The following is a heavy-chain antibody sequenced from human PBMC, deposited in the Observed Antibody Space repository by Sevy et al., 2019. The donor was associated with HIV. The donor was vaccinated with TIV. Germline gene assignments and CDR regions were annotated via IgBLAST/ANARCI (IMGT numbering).Heavy chain of an antibody. J-gene: IGHJ5*02. Sequence: GGSLRLSCAAPGFSFRDNYITWIRQAPGKGLEWVSHISPSGKTMSYAGSVKGRFTISKDNAKNSLYLQMNSLRVEDTAVYYCAGGKYWFDPWGQGTLVTVSS. CDR1: GFSFRDNY. V-gene: IGHV3-11*04. CDR2: ISPSGKTM. CDR3: AGGKYWFDP.